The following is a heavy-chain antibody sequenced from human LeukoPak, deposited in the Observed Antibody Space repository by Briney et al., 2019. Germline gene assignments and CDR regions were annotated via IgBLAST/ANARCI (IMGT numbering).Heavy chain of an antibody. CDR3: ARGQLGAFTMADYFDY. D-gene: IGHD6-6*01. J-gene: IGHJ4*02. V-gene: IGHV3-7*01. Sequence: GSLRLSCAASGFTFSDYWMSWVRQAPEKGLEWPANIKQDGSEKYYVDSVKGRFTISRDNAQNLLFLQMNSLSAEDTAVYYCARGQLGAFTMADYFDYWGQGHLVTVSS. CDR2: IKQDGSEK. CDR1: GFTFSDYW.